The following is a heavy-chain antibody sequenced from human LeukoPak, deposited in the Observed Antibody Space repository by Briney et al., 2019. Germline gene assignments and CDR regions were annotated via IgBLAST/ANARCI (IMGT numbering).Heavy chain of an antibody. CDR2: ISYDGSNK. V-gene: IGHV3-30-3*01. J-gene: IGHJ6*03. CDR1: GFTFSSYA. D-gene: IGHD3-10*01. CDR3: AKDGARRGFGRSTGYYYYMDV. Sequence: GGSLRLSCAASGFTFSSYAMHWVRQAPGKGLEWVAVISYDGSNKYYADSVKGRFTISRDNSKNTLYLQMNSLRAEDTAVYYCAKDGARRGFGRSTGYYYYMDVWGKGTTVTVSS.